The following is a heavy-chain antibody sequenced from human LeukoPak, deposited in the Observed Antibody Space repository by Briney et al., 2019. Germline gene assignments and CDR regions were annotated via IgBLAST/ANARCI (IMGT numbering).Heavy chain of an antibody. J-gene: IGHJ4*02. Sequence: ASVNVSCKASGYTFTDYYMHGVRQAPGQGRAWMGWINPNSCGTNYPQKLQGRATMTRDTSISTAYMELSRMRSDDTAVYYCAPGGALDYWGQGTLVTVSS. D-gene: IGHD3-10*01. V-gene: IGHV1-2*02. CDR2: INPNSCGT. CDR3: APGGALDY. CDR1: GYTFTDYY.